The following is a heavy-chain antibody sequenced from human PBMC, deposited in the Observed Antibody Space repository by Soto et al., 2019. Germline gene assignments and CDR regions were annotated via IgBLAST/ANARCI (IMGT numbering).Heavy chain of an antibody. J-gene: IGHJ4*02. V-gene: IGHV6-1*01. CDR2: TYYRSNWRH. CDR3: ARGVAGSGFDL. D-gene: IGHD6-19*01. Sequence: SPTLSLTCAISGDSVSSNTAAWNWIRSSPSRGLEWLGRTYYRSNWRHDYAVSVRSRITVNADTSKNHFSLQLNSVTPDDTAVYYCARGVAGSGFDLWGQGTLVTISS. CDR1: GDSVSSNTAA.